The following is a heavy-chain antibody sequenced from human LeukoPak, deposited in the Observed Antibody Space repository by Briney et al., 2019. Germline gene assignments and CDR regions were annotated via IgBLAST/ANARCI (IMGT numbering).Heavy chain of an antibody. CDR2: IYYSGST. CDR3: ARGGRKGMDV. D-gene: IGHD2-15*01. J-gene: IGHJ6*02. V-gene: IGHV4-59*01. CDR1: GGSISSYY. Sequence: SETLSLTCTVSGGSISSYYWSWIRQPPEKGLEWIGYIYYSGSTNYNPSLKSRVTISVDTSKNQFSLKLSSVTAADTAVYYCARGGRKGMDVWGQGTAVTVSS.